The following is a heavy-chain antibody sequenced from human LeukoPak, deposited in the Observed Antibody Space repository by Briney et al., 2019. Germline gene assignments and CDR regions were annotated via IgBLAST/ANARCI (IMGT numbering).Heavy chain of an antibody. V-gene: IGHV4-34*01. Sequence: ADTLSLTCAVYGGSFNGYYWRWILQPPATGLEWIGEINHSVSTNYNPSLTSRVTIAVDSSKNQYSLKLSSVTAADTAVYYCAWPNYGGSFLYSGFDYWGQGTLVTVSS. CDR2: INHSVST. D-gene: IGHD4-23*01. CDR1: GGSFNGYY. J-gene: IGHJ4*02. CDR3: AWPNYGGSFLYSGFDY.